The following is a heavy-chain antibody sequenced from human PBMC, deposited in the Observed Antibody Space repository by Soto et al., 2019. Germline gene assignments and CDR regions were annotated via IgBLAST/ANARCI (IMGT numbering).Heavy chain of an antibody. CDR3: ASRGRHYYDSSGYYFPFDY. CDR2: IYSGGST. D-gene: IGHD3-22*01. V-gene: IGHV3-53*01. J-gene: IGHJ4*02. Sequence: GGSLRLSCAASGFTVSSNYMSWVRQAPGKGLEWVSVIYSGGSTYYADSVKGRFTISRDNSKNTLYLQMNSLRAEDTAVYYCASRGRHYYDSSGYYFPFDYWGQGTLVTVSS. CDR1: GFTVSSNY.